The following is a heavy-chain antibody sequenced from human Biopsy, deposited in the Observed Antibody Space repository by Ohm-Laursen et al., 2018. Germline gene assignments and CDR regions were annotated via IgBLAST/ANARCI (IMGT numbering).Heavy chain of an antibody. CDR1: GYAVNDYF. Sequence: GASVKVSCKGSGYAVNDYFLHWLRQAPGQGPEWMGGISPNSGGTNYAQKFQGRVTMTTDTSTSTVYLDLRRLISDDTAVYYCARDIMNRIAGLVARSDVFDVWGQGTLVTV. D-gene: IGHD3-16*01. CDR3: ARDIMNRIAGLVARSDVFDV. V-gene: IGHV1-2*02. J-gene: IGHJ3*01. CDR2: ISPNSGGT.